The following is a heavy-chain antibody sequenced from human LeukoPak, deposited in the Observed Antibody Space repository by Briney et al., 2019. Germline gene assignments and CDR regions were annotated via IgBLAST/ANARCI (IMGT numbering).Heavy chain of an antibody. V-gene: IGHV3-15*01. Sequence: GGSLRLSCAASAFTFSNVWMSWVRQAPGKGLEWVGRIRSKTDGGKTDYAAPVKGRFTISRDDSKNTLYLQMDSLKTEDTAVYYCTIPASGYSYGVLDSWGQGALVTVSS. J-gene: IGHJ4*02. D-gene: IGHD5-18*01. CDR1: AFTFSNVW. CDR3: TIPASGYSYGVLDS. CDR2: IRSKTDGGKT.